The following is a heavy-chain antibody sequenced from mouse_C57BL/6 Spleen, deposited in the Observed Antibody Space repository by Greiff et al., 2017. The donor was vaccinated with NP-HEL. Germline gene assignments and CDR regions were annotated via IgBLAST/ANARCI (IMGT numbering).Heavy chain of an antibody. D-gene: IGHD6-1*01. J-gene: IGHJ2*01. CDR3: GMKGVLAGYYFDY. V-gene: IGHV1-26*01. CDR2: INPNNGGT. Sequence: EVQLQQSGPELVKPGASVKISCKASGYTFTDYYMNWVKQSHGKSLEWIGDINPNNGGTSYNQKFKGKATLTVDKSSSTAYMELRSLTSEDSAVYYCGMKGVLAGYYFDYWGQGNTLTVPS. CDR1: GYTFTDYY.